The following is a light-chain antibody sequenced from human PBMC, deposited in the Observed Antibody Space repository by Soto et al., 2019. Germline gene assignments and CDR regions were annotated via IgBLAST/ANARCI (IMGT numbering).Light chain of an antibody. V-gene: IGLV2-14*01. Sequence: QSLPTQPASVSGSPGQWITISCTGTSSDVGGYNYVSWYQQHPGKAPKLMIYDVSNRPSGVSNRFSGSKSVNTASLTISGLQAEDEADYYCSSYTSSSTYVFGTGTKLTVL. CDR3: SSYTSSSTYV. J-gene: IGLJ1*01. CDR1: SSDVGGYNY. CDR2: DVS.